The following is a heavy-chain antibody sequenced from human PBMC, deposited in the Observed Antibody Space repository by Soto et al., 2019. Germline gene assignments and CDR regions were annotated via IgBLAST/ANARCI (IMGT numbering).Heavy chain of an antibody. Sequence: SETLSLTCTVSGGSISSSSYYWGWIRQPPGKGLEWIGSIYYSGSTYYNPSLKSRVTISVDTSKNQFSLKLSSVTAADTAVYYCARAHFYSGSGNYHNLMFDPWGQGTQVTVSS. V-gene: IGHV4-39*07. D-gene: IGHD3-10*01. J-gene: IGHJ5*02. CDR2: IYYSGST. CDR1: GGSISSSSYY. CDR3: ARAHFYSGSGNYHNLMFDP.